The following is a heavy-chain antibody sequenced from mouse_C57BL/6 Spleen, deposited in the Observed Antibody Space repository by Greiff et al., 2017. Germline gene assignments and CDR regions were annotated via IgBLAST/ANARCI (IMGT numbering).Heavy chain of an antibody. Sequence: VQLQQSGPELVKPGASVKISCKASGYAFSSSWMNWVKQRPGKGLEWIGRIYPGDGDTNYNGKFKGKATLTADKSSSTAYMPLSSLTSEDSAVYFCARSDYSNYGSGSDYWGQGTTLTVSS. D-gene: IGHD2-5*01. CDR3: ARSDYSNYGSGSDY. V-gene: IGHV1-82*01. J-gene: IGHJ2*01. CDR2: IYPGDGDT. CDR1: GYAFSSSW.